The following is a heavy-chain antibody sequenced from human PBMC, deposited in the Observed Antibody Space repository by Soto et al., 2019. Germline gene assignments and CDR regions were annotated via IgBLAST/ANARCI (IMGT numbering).Heavy chain of an antibody. Sequence: EVQLLESGGGLVQPGGSLRLSCAASGFTFSTYAMTWVRQAPGKGLEWVSTVSGSGDYTYYADSVEGRFTVSRDNSKNTVFLQMNSLRAEDTALYYCAKDRFFDILTASYNYYSHYGLDVWGQGTTVTVSS. CDR3: AKDRFFDILTASYNYYSHYGLDV. D-gene: IGHD3-9*01. J-gene: IGHJ6*02. CDR2: VSGSGDYT. CDR1: GFTFSTYA. V-gene: IGHV3-23*01.